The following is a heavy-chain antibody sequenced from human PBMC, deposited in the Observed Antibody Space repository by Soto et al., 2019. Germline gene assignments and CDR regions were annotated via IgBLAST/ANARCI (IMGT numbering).Heavy chain of an antibody. CDR3: AREKGYISGPKNFDY. J-gene: IGHJ4*02. CDR2: IYDSGSS. CDR1: GAPISSCDYF. V-gene: IGHV4-30-4*01. Sequence: PSETLSLTCTVSGAPISSCDYFWGRIRQSPGKGLEWIGYIYDSGSSYSNPSLKSRVTMSVDTSKNQFSMKLRSVTAADTAVYYCAREKGYISGPKNFDYWGQGTLVTVSS. D-gene: IGHD5-12*01.